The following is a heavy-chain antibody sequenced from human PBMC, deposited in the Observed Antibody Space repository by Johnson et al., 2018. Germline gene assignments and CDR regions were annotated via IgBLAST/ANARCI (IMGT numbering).Heavy chain of an antibody. J-gene: IGHJ3*02. D-gene: IGHD3-22*01. V-gene: IGHV3-74*01. Sequence: VQLQESGGGLVQPGGSLRLPCAASGFTFHSYWMHWVRQVPGEGLVWVSRINSDGRATRDADSVRGRFTISRHNAKNTLYLQMNSLRVEDTAVYYCAKDFTYYDSSGYTWGALDIGGQGTMVTVSS. CDR2: INSDGRAT. CDR1: GFTFHSYW. CDR3: AKDFTYYDSSGYTWGALDI.